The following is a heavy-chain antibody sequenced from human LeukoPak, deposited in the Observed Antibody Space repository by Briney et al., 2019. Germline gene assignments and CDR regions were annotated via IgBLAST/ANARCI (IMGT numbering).Heavy chain of an antibody. J-gene: IGHJ3*02. CDR3: ASRVVVITTGDAFDI. CDR2: ISAYNGNT. V-gene: IGHV1-18*01. CDR1: GYTFTSYG. Sequence: APVKVSCKASGYTFTSYGISWVRQAPGQGLEWMGWISAYNGNTNYAQKLQGRVTMTTDTSTSTAYMELRSLRSEDTAVYYCASRVVVITTGDAFDIWGQGTMVTVSS. D-gene: IGHD3-22*01.